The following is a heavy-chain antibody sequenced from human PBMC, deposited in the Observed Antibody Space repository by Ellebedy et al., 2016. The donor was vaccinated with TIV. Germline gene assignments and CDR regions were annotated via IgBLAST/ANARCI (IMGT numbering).Heavy chain of an antibody. D-gene: IGHD6-19*01. CDR3: ARDYSSGWYYDYYYYMDV. Sequence: SETLSLTCTVSGYSISRGYYWGWIRQPPGKGLEWSGSIYPDGRTYYNPSLKSRVTISIDTSKNQFSLKLNSVTAADTAVYYCARDYSSGWYYDYYYYMDVWGKGTTVTVSS. V-gene: IGHV4-38-2*02. CDR2: IYPDGRT. CDR1: GYSISRGYY. J-gene: IGHJ6*03.